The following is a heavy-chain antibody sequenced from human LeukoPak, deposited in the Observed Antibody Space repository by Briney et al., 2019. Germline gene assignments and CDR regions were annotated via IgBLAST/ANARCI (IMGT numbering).Heavy chain of an antibody. J-gene: IGHJ4*02. CDR3: AKKIFQGWGFYFDY. CDR2: IYGGDST. V-gene: IGHV3-53*01. CDR1: GFTVSSNY. Sequence: GGSLRLSCAASGFTVSSNYMSWVRQAPGKGLEWISLIYGGDSTYYADSVKGRFTISRDNSKNTLHLQMNSLRAEDTAIYYCAKKIFQGWGFYFDYWGQGTLVTVSS. D-gene: IGHD2-21*01.